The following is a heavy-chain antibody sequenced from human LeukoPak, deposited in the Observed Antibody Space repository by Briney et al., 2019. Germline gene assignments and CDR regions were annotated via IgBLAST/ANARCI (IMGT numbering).Heavy chain of an antibody. Sequence: PSETLSLTCTVSGGSVSSGSYYWSWIRQPPGKGLEWIGYIYYSGSTNYNPSLKSRVTISVDTSKNQFSLKLSSVTAADTAVYYCARVESSGRTDYWGQGTLVTVSS. CDR2: IYYSGST. D-gene: IGHD6-19*01. J-gene: IGHJ4*02. CDR1: GGSVSSGSYY. CDR3: ARVESSGRTDY. V-gene: IGHV4-61*01.